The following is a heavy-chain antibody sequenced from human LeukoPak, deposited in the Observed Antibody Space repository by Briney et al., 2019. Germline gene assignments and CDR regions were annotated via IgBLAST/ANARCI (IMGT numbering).Heavy chain of an antibody. CDR2: ISYDGSNK. J-gene: IGHJ4*02. CDR3: ARDHILARGKWELDALDY. Sequence: GGSLRLSCAASGFTFSSYAMHWVRQAPGKGLEWVAVISYDGSNKYYADSVKGRFTVSRDNSKNTLYLQMNSLRAEDTAVYYCARDHILARGKWELDALDYWGQGTLVTVSS. D-gene: IGHD1-26*01. V-gene: IGHV3-30-3*01. CDR1: GFTFSSYA.